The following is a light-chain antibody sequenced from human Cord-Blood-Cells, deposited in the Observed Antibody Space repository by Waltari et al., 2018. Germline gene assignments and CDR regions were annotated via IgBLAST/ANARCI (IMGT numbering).Light chain of an antibody. J-gene: IGLJ3*02. CDR3: SSYTSSSTWV. CDR2: DVS. V-gene: IGLV2-14*01. CDR1: SSDVGGSNY. Sequence: QSALTQPASVSGSPGQPLTIPCTGTSSDVGGSNYVSWYQQHPGKAPQLMIYDVSNRPSGVSNRFSGSKSGNTASLTISGLQAEDEADYYCSSYTSSSTWVFGGGTKLTVL.